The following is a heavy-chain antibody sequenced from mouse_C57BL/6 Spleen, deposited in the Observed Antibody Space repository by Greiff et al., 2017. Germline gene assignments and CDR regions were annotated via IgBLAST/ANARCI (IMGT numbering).Heavy chain of an antibody. CDR3: TREGYDYDAGYYYAMDY. D-gene: IGHD2-4*01. CDR1: GYTFTDYE. Sequence: VQLQESGAELVRPGASVTLSCKASGYTFTDYEMHWVKQTPVHGLEWIGAIDPETGGTAYNQKFKGKAILTADKSSSTAYMELRSLTSEDSAVYYYTREGYDYDAGYYYAMDYWGQGTSVTVSS. CDR2: IDPETGGT. V-gene: IGHV1-15*01. J-gene: IGHJ4*01.